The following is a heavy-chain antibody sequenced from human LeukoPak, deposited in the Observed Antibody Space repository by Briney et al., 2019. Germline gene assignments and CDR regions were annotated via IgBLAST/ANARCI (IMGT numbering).Heavy chain of an antibody. Sequence: ASEKVSCTASGYTFAGYYVHWVRQAPGQGLEWMGWINPNSGDTNYAQKFQGRVTMTRDTSISTAYMEMSRLRSDDAAVYYCARAPYCDSSSCYTGSNWFDPWGQGTLVTVSS. D-gene: IGHD2-2*02. CDR2: INPNSGDT. V-gene: IGHV1-2*02. CDR3: ARAPYCDSSSCYTGSNWFDP. J-gene: IGHJ5*02. CDR1: GYTFAGYY.